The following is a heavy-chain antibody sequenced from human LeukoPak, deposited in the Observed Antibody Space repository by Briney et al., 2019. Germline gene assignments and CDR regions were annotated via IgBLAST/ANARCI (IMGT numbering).Heavy chain of an antibody. CDR1: GFNFDDYG. D-gene: IGHD3-10*02. CDR2: INWNGGST. CDR3: AELGITMIGGV. V-gene: IGHV3-20*04. J-gene: IGHJ6*04. Sequence: GGSLRLSCAASGFNFDDYGMSWVRQAPGKGLEWVSGINWNGGSTGYADSVKGRFTISRDNAKNSLYLQMNSLRAEDTAVYYCAELGITMIGGVWGKGTTVTISS.